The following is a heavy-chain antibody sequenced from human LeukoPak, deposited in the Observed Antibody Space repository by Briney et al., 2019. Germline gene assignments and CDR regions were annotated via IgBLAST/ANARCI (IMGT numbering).Heavy chain of an antibody. CDR2: ISSSSSYI. CDR1: GFTFSSYS. CDR3: ARGNAFDI. J-gene: IGHJ3*02. V-gene: IGHV3-21*01. Sequence: GGSLRLSCAASGFTFSSYSMDWVRQAPGKELEWVSSISSSSSYIYYADSVKGRFTISRDSAKNSLYLQMNSLRAEDTAVYYCARGNAFDIWGQGTMVTVSS.